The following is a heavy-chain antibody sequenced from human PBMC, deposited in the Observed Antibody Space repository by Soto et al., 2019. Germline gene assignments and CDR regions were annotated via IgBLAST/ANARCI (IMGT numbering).Heavy chain of an antibody. CDR3: ARGNGIASRPADY. V-gene: IGHV4-34*01. CDR2: INQSGIT. CDR1: GGSFSNYY. D-gene: IGHD6-13*01. Sequence: SETLSLTCAVYGGSFSNYYWSCIRQPPGKGLEWIGEINQSGITNYNPSLKSRVTISEDASKNQFSLKLSSVTAADTAVYYCARGNGIASRPADYWGQGTLVTVSS. J-gene: IGHJ4*02.